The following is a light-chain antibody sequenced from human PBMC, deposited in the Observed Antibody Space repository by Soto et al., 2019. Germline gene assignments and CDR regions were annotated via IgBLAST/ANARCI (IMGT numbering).Light chain of an antibody. Sequence: DIQMTQSPSNLSASVGDRVSITCRASQTIRNWLAWYQQKPGKAPKVIIYKASSLESGVPSRFSGSGSGTEFTLTISNLQPDDFATYYCQQYNSDWWTFGQGTKVEIK. CDR3: QQYNSDWWT. CDR1: QTIRNW. J-gene: IGKJ1*01. CDR2: KAS. V-gene: IGKV1-5*03.